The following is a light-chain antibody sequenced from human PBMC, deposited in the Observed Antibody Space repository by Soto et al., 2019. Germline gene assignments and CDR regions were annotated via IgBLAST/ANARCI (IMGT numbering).Light chain of an antibody. J-gene: IGKJ5*01. V-gene: IGKV1-12*01. CDR1: QGINSW. CDR3: QHSNSFPPT. CDR2: AAS. Sequence: DIQMTQSPSSVSAAVGDRVIITCRASQGINSWLAWYQQKPGRAPKLLISAASSLQSGVPPRFSGSGSGTDFTLTISRLQPEDFATYYCQHSNSFPPTFGQGTRLDIK.